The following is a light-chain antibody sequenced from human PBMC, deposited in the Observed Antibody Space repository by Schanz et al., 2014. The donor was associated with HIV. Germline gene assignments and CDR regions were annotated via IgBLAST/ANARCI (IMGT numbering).Light chain of an antibody. Sequence: AIRITQSPSSLSASTGDRVTITCRASQGISSYLAWYQQKPGKAPKLLIYVASSLQSGVPSRFRGSGSGTVFTLTITSLQPDDFATYYCQQYDSYSTFGQGTRVDFK. CDR3: QQYDSYST. CDR2: VAS. CDR1: QGISSY. V-gene: IGKV1-8*01. J-gene: IGKJ1*01.